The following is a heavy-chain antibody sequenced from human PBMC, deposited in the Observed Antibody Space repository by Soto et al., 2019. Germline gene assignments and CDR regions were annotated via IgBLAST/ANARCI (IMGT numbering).Heavy chain of an antibody. V-gene: IGHV4-30-4*01. CDR1: GGSISSGDYY. J-gene: IGHJ6*02. D-gene: IGHD3-9*01. CDR3: ASSRNRLGLRYFDWFPIHDGMDV. CDR2: IYYSGST. Sequence: PSETLSLTCTVSGGSISSGDYYWSWIRQPPGKGLEWIGYIYYSGSTYYNPSLKSRVTISVDTSKNQFSLKLSSVTAADTAVYYCASSRNRLGLRYFDWFPIHDGMDVWGQGTTVTVSS.